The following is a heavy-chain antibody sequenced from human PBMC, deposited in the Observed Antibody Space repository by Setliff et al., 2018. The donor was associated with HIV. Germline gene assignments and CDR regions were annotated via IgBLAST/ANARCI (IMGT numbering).Heavy chain of an antibody. CDR2: FDPEEGET. Sequence: ASVKVSCKVSGYTLTKLSMHWARQAPGKGLEWMGGFDPEEGETIYAQKFQGRVTMTEDTSTDTAYMELSSLRSEDTAMYYCAIVKPYYDFWSGSHIGGYFQHWGQGTLVTVS. D-gene: IGHD3-3*01. V-gene: IGHV1-24*01. CDR3: AIVKPYYDFWSGSHIGGYFQH. J-gene: IGHJ1*01. CDR1: GYTLTKLS.